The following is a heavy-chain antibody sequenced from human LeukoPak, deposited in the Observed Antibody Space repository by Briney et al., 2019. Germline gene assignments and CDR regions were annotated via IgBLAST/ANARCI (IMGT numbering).Heavy chain of an antibody. CDR1: GFTFSSYE. J-gene: IGHJ4*02. CDR3: ARAFTSGGFGEFNIDY. V-gene: IGHV3-48*03. CDR2: ISSSGSTI. D-gene: IGHD3-10*01. Sequence: PGGSLRLSCAASGFTFSSYEMNWVRQAPGKGLEWVSYISSSGSTIYHADSVKGRFTISRDNAKNSLYLQMDSLRAEDTAVYYCARAFTSGGFGEFNIDYWGQGTLVTVSS.